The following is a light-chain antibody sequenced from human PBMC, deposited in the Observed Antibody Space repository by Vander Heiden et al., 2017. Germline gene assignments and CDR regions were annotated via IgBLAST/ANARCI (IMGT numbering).Light chain of an antibody. CDR3: QEYSNWPPYT. Sequence: CRASQSVTNDLAWYQQKPGQAPRLLIYGASTRATGIPARFSGSGSGTEFTLTIGSLQSEDFAVYYCQEYSNWPPYTFGQGTKLEIK. CDR2: GAS. J-gene: IGKJ2*01. CDR1: QSVTND. V-gene: IGKV3-15*01.